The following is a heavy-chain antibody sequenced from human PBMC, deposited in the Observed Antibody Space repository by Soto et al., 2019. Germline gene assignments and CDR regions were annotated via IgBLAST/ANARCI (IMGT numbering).Heavy chain of an antibody. D-gene: IGHD5-12*01. V-gene: IGHV3-30*03. CDR2: ASYDGSYK. J-gene: IGHJ4*02. CDR3: XXERXXXATXPDFDY. Sequence: QVQLVESGGGVVQPGRSLRLSCAASGFTFSSFGMHWVRQAPGKGLEWVAVASYDGSYKYYADSVKGRFTISRDNSKNTLYLQMNSLRAEDTAVYYCXXERXXXATXPDFDYWGQGTLVTVSS. CDR1: GFTFSSFG.